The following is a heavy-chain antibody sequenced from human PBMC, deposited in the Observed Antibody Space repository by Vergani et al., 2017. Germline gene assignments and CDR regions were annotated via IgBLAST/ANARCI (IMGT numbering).Heavy chain of an antibody. CDR1: GGTFSSYG. J-gene: IGHJ4*02. CDR2: ISAYNGNT. V-gene: IGHV1-18*01. Sequence: QVQLVQSGAEVKKPGSSVKVSCKASGGTFSSYGISWVRQAPGQGLEWMGWISAYNGNTNYAQKLQGRVTMTTDTSTSTAYMELRSLRSDDTAVYYCVSTTGTTQDFDYWGQGTLVTVSS. D-gene: IGHD1-1*01. CDR3: VSTTGTTQDFDY.